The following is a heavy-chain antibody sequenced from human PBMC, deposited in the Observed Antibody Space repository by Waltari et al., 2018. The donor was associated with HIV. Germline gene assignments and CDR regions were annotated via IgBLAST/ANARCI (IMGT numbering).Heavy chain of an antibody. CDR3: ARGGCSCGTCYSKSFDL. CDR2: IIPMFGTV. CDR1: GGTFGSYT. D-gene: IGHD2-15*01. Sequence: QVQLVQSGAEVKKPESSVKVSCKASGGTFGSYTITWVRQAPGQGPEWMGGIIPMFGTVTYAQKFQGRVTMTADKSTSTVYLELSSLRSEDTAVYYCARGGCSCGTCYSKSFDLWGQGTMVTVSS. V-gene: IGHV1-69*06. J-gene: IGHJ3*01.